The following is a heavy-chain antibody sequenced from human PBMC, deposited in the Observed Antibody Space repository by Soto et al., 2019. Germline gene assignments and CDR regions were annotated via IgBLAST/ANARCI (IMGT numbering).Heavy chain of an antibody. CDR2: IIPIFGTA. V-gene: IGHV1-69*12. CDR3: ATQGLPNSYYYGMDV. CDR1: GGTFSSYA. J-gene: IGHJ6*02. Sequence: QVQLVQSGAEVKKPGSSVKVSCKASGGTFSSYAISWVRQAPGQGLEWMGGIIPIFGTANYAQTFQGRVTIGADESTSTAYMELSSLRSEDTAVYYCATQGLPNSYYYGMDVWGQGTTGTVSS. D-gene: IGHD5-18*01.